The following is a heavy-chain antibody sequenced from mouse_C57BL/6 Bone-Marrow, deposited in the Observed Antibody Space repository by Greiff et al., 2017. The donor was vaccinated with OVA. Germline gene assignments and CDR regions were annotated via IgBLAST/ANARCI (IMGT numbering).Heavy chain of an antibody. J-gene: IGHJ4*01. CDR3: AREDYYGSSHYAMDY. V-gene: IGHV1-81*01. CDR1: GYTFTSYG. Sequence: QVQLQQSGAELARPGASVKLSCKASGYTFTSYGISWVKQRTGQGLEWIGEIYPRSGNTYYNEKFKGKATLTADNSSSTAYMELRSLTSEDSAVYFCAREDYYGSSHYAMDYWGQGTSVTVSS. D-gene: IGHD1-1*01. CDR2: IYPRSGNT.